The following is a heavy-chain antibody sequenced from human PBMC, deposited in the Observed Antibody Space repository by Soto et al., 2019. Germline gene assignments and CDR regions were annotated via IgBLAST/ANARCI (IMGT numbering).Heavy chain of an antibody. V-gene: IGHV4-39*01. D-gene: IGHD3-9*01. J-gene: IGHJ6*02. CDR1: GGSISSSSYY. Sequence: SETLSLTCTVSGGSISSSSYYWGWIRQPPGKGLEWIGSIYYSGSTYYNPSLKSRVTTSVDTSKNQFSLKLSSVTAADTAVYYCASGYDILTGYPRGDYYGMDVWGQGTTVNVSS. CDR3: ASGYDILTGYPRGDYYGMDV. CDR2: IYYSGST.